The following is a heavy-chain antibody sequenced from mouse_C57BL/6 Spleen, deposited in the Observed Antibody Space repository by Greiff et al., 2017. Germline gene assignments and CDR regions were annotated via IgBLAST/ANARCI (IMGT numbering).Heavy chain of an antibody. CDR3: ARGTGTRYFDV. V-gene: IGHV1-22*01. D-gene: IGHD4-1*01. Sequence: VQLQQSGPELVKPGASVKMSCKASGYTFTDYSMHWVKQSPGKGLEWIGYINPNNGGTSYNQKFKSKATLTVNKSSSTAYMELRSLTSEASAVYYCARGTGTRYFDVWGTGTTVTVSS. CDR2: INPNNGGT. CDR1: GYTFTDYS. J-gene: IGHJ1*03.